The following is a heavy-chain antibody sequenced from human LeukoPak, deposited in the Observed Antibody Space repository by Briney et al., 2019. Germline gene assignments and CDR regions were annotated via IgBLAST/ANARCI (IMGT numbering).Heavy chain of an antibody. J-gene: IGHJ6*04. V-gene: IGHV3-48*03. D-gene: IGHD3-10*02. CDR1: GFTFSSYE. CDR2: ISSSGSTI. Sequence: GGSLRLSCAASGFTFSSYEMNWVRQAPGKGLEWVSYISSSGSTIYYADSVKGRFTTSRDNAKNSLYLQMNNLRVEDTAVYYCAELGITMIGGVWGKGTTVTISS. CDR3: AELGITMIGGV.